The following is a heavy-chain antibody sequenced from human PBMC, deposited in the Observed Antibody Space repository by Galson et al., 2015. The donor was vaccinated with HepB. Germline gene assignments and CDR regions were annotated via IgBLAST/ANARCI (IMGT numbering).Heavy chain of an antibody. J-gene: IGHJ6*02. CDR3: ARGSYCSSTSCRNNYYYYGMDV. Sequence: SLRLSCAASGFTFSSYAMHWVRQAPGKGLEWVAVISYDGSNKYYADSVKGRFTISRDNSKNTLYLQMNSLRAEDTAVYYCARGSYCSSTSCRNNYYYYGMDVWGQGTTVTVSS. D-gene: IGHD2-2*01. CDR1: GFTFSSYA. CDR2: ISYDGSNK. V-gene: IGHV3-30-3*01.